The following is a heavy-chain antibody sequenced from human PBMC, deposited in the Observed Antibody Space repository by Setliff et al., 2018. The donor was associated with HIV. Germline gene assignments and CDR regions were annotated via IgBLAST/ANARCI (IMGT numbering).Heavy chain of an antibody. CDR1: GYTFTTYG. D-gene: IGHD4-17*01. Sequence: ASVKVSCKASGYTFTTYGMSWIRQAPGQGLEWMGWISAYNGNTNYPQKFQGRVTMTTDTSTSTAYMELRSLRSDDTAVYYCARLGKNDYGVCFHDAFDIWGQGTLVTVSS. V-gene: IGHV1-18*01. CDR3: ARLGKNDYGVCFHDAFDI. CDR2: ISAYNGNT. J-gene: IGHJ3*02.